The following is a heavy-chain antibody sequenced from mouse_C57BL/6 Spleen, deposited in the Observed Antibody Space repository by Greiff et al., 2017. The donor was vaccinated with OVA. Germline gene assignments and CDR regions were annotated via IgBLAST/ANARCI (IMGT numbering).Heavy chain of an antibody. CDR1: GFTFSDYG. Sequence: EVKVVESGGGLVKPGGSLKLSCAASGFTFSDYGMHWVRQAPEKGLEWVAYISSGSSTIYYADTVKGRFTISRDNAKNTLCLQMTSLRSEDTAMYYCARTGSSYVYYAMDYWGQGTSVTVSS. D-gene: IGHD1-1*01. CDR3: ARTGSSYVYYAMDY. V-gene: IGHV5-17*01. CDR2: ISSGSSTI. J-gene: IGHJ4*01.